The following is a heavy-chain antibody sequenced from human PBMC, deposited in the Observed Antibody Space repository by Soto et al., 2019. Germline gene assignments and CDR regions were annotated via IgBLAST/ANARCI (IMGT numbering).Heavy chain of an antibody. D-gene: IGHD3-22*01. J-gene: IGHJ4*02. CDR2: IYPGDSDT. Sequence: PGESLKISCKGSGYSFTSYWIGWVRQMPGKGLELMVIIYPGDSDTRYSPSFQGQVTISAYKSIITAYLQWSSLKYSDTAMYYCARLTKNRGYYYDISGLFHXWGQGTLVTVSX. CDR3: ARLTKNRGYYYDISGLFHX. CDR1: GYSFTSYW. V-gene: IGHV5-51*01.